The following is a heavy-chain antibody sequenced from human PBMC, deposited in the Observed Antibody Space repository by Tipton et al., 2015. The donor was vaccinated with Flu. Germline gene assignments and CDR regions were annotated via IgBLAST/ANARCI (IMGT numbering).Heavy chain of an antibody. J-gene: IGHJ4*02. D-gene: IGHD1-1*01. V-gene: IGHV4-39*07. Sequence: TLSLTCTVSGGSISTSGYYWGWIRQPPGKGLEWIGSIRYGGSSYYTPSLKGRVTISLDMSKDQFSLKLASVTAADTAVYYCARVWSSFVATASLDYWGRGTLVTVSS. CDR1: GGSISTSGYY. CDR3: ARVWSSFVATASLDY. CDR2: IRYGGSS.